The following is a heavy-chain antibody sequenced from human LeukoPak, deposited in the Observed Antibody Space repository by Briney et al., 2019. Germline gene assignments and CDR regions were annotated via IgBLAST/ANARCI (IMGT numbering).Heavy chain of an antibody. CDR2: IYHSGST. V-gene: IGHV4-4*02. D-gene: IGHD5-12*01. CDR3: ARAPVRSRARVFVDIVGNWFDP. CDR1: GGSISSSNW. J-gene: IGHJ5*02. Sequence: SETLSLTCAVSGGSISSSNWWSWVRQPPGKGLEWIGEIYHSGSTNYNPSLKSRVTISVDKSKNQFSLKLGSVTAADTAVYYCARAPVRSRARVFVDIVGNWFDPWGQGTLVTVSS.